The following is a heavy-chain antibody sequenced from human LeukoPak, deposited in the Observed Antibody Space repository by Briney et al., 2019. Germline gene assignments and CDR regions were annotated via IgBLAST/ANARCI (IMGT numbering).Heavy chain of an antibody. V-gene: IGHV3-23*01. Sequence: GGSLRLSCAVSGFTFSSHAMSWVRQAPGKGLEWVSAINVSGDTTSYADSVKGRFTIYRDNSKHTLYLQMNSLRAEDTALYYCAKAPPIGYCSSTTCYFDYWGQGTLVTVSS. D-gene: IGHD2-2*01. CDR3: AKAPPIGYCSSTTCYFDY. CDR2: INVSGDTT. CDR1: GFTFSSHA. J-gene: IGHJ4*02.